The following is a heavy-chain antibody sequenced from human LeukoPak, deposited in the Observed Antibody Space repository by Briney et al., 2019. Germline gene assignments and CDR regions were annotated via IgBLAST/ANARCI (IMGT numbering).Heavy chain of an antibody. CDR2: VSDSGTT. Sequence: SETLSLTCSVSGGSVTTAYWSWIRQPAGQGLEWIGRVSDSGTTSYDPSLKSRVTISVDKSKNHFSLRLSSVTAADTAVYYCARGVGWNDGTFDVWGQGTMVTVSS. V-gene: IGHV4-4*07. D-gene: IGHD1-1*01. CDR3: ARGVGWNDGTFDV. J-gene: IGHJ3*01. CDR1: GGSVTTAY.